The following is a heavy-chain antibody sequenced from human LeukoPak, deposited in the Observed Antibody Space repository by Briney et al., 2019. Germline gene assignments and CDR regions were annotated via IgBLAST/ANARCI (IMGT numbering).Heavy chain of an antibody. CDR2: IYYSGST. D-gene: IGHD3-9*01. CDR3: ARGGRVTYYDILTGYFEGRPLDY. J-gene: IGHJ4*02. CDR1: GGSISSGGYY. Sequence: SETLSPTCTVSGGSISSGGYYWSWIRQHPGKGLEWIGYIYYSGSTYYNPSLKSRVTISVDTSKNQFSLKLSSVTDADTAVYYCARGGRVTYYDILTGYFEGRPLDYWGQGTLVTVSS. V-gene: IGHV4-31*03.